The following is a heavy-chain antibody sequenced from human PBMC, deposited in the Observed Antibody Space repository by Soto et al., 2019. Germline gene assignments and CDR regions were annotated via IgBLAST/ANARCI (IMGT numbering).Heavy chain of an antibody. D-gene: IGHD2-8*01. CDR2: ISGSGGST. V-gene: IGHV3-23*01. CDR1: GFTFSSYA. CDR3: AKEGILYPPTHNPVDY. J-gene: IGHJ4*02. Sequence: HPGGPLRLSCAASGFTFSSYAMSWVRQAPGKGLEWVSAISGSGGSTYYADSVKGRFTISRDNSKNTLYLQMNSLRAEDTAVYYCAKEGILYPPTHNPVDYWGQGTLVTVSS.